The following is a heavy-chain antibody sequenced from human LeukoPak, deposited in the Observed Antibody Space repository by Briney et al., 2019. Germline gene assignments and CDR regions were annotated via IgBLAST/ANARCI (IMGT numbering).Heavy chain of an antibody. J-gene: IGHJ4*02. CDR1: GFTFSNYW. CDR2: IKQDGSEK. V-gene: IGHV3-7*01. CDR3: AGQYSYDSRGFDY. D-gene: IGHD3-22*01. Sequence: GGSLRLSCAASGFTFSNYWMTWVRQVPGKGLEWVANIKQDGSEKNYMDSVKGRFTISRDNAKNSLYLQMNSLRADDTAVYYCAGQYSYDSRGFDYWGQGTLVTVSS.